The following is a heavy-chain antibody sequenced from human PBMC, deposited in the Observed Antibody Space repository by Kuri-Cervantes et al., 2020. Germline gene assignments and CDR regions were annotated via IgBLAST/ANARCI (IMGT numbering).Heavy chain of an antibody. CDR2: IYYSGST. CDR3: ARELIPKYYFDY. D-gene: IGHD2-2*02. Sequence: SCTVSGGSISSRDYYWSWIRQPPGKGLEWIGYIYYSGSTYYNPSLKSRVTISVDTSKNQFSLKLSSVTAADTAVYYCARELIPKYYFDYWGQGTLVTVSS. V-gene: IGHV4-30-4*01. CDR1: GGSISSRDYY. J-gene: IGHJ4*02.